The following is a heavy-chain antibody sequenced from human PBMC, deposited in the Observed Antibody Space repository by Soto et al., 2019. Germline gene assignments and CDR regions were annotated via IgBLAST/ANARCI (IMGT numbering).Heavy chain of an antibody. J-gene: IGHJ6*02. D-gene: IGHD1-26*01. CDR2: ISWDGGST. V-gene: IGHV3-43*01. CDR1: GFTFDDYT. CDR3: AKEVGATGDYYYYGMDV. Sequence: GGSLRLSCAASGFTFDDYTMHWVRQDPGKGLEWVSLISWDGGSTYYADSVKGRFTISRDNSKNSLYLQMNSLRTEDTALYYCAKEVGATGDYYYYGMDVWGQGTTVTVSS.